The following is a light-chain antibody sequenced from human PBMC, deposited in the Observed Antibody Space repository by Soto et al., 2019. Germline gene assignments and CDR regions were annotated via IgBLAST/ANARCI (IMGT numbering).Light chain of an antibody. J-gene: IGLJ2*01. V-gene: IGLV2-23*02. Sequence: QSALTQPASVSGSPGQSITISCTGTSNDIGGYNLVSWYQQHPGKAPKLIIYEASERPSGVSDRFSGSTSGNTASLTISTLQAEDEADYSCCSFAGGATFVFGGGTKLTV. CDR1: SNDIGGYNL. CDR2: EAS. CDR3: CSFAGGATFV.